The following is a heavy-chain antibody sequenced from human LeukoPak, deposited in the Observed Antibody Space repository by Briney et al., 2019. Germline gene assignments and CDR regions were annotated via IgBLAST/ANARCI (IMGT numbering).Heavy chain of an antibody. D-gene: IGHD3-22*01. J-gene: IGHJ2*01. Sequence: PSETLSLTCTVSGGSISSYYWSWIRQPPGKGLEWIGYIYYSGSTNYNPSLKSRVTISVDTSKNQFSLKLSSVTAADTAVYYCARDQGYYYDSSGPPDWYFDLWGRGTLVTVSS. CDR3: ARDQGYYYDSSGPPDWYFDL. CDR2: IYYSGST. V-gene: IGHV4-59*01. CDR1: GGSISSYY.